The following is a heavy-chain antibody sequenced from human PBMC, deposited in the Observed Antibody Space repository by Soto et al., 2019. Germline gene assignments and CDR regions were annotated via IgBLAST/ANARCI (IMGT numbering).Heavy chain of an antibody. CDR2: IYYSGST. Sequence: QVQLQESGPGLVKPSETLSLTCTVSGGSISSYYWSWIRQPPGKGLEWIGYIYYSGSTNYNPSLKSRVTISVDTSKNQFSLKLSSVTAADTAVYYWARRWGMGFDYWGQGTLVTVSS. D-gene: IGHD3-16*01. V-gene: IGHV4-59*01. CDR1: GGSISSYY. J-gene: IGHJ4*02. CDR3: ARRWGMGFDY.